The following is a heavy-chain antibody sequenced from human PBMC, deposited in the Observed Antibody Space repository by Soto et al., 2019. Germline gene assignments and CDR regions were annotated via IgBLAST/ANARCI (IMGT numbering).Heavy chain of an antibody. V-gene: IGHV3-33*01. D-gene: IGHD3-3*01. Sequence: QVQLVESGGGVVQPGRSLRLSCAASGFTFSSCGMHWVRQAPGKGLEWVAVIWYDGSNKYYADSVKGRFTISRDNSKNTLYLQMNSLRAEDTAVYYCARESLPRRITIFGVVINNWFDPWGQGTLVTVSS. CDR2: IWYDGSNK. CDR1: GFTFSSCG. J-gene: IGHJ5*02. CDR3: ARESLPRRITIFGVVINNWFDP.